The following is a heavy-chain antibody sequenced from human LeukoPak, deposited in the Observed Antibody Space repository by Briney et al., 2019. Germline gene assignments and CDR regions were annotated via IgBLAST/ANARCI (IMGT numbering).Heavy chain of an antibody. V-gene: IGHV3-74*01. J-gene: IGHJ4*02. CDR2: INSDASST. Sequence: GGSLRLSCAASGFTFSSYWMHWVRQAPGKGLVWVSRINSDASSTSYADSVKGRFTISRDNAKNTLYLQMNSLRAEDTAVHYCASGYSSSWAYDYWGQGTLVTVSS. CDR1: GFTFSSYW. CDR3: ASGYSSSWAYDY. D-gene: IGHD6-13*01.